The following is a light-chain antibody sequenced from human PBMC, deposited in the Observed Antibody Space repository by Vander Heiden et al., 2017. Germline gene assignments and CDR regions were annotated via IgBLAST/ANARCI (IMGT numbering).Light chain of an antibody. CDR2: GAS. CDR1: QSISGD. J-gene: IGKJ1*01. Sequence: EIVMTQSPTTLSVSPGERATLSCRASQSISGDLAWYQQKPGQAPRLLIYGASTRATGILARFSGSGSGTEFTLTISSLQSEDFAVYYCQQYNNWPRTFGQGTKVEIK. V-gene: IGKV3D-15*01. CDR3: QQYNNWPRT.